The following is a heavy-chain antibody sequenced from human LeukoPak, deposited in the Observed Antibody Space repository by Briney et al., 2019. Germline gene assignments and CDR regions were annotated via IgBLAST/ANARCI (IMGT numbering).Heavy chain of an antibody. CDR2: IWHDGSVE. CDR1: GFTFSRLG. Sequence: PGRSLRLSCAASGFTFSRLGMQWVRQAPGKGLEWVAMIWHDGSVEEYAASVKGRFTIFRDNSRDTLFLQMNRLRDDDTAVYYCAKEGDQFRGYLDAWGKGTTVTVSS. D-gene: IGHD3-16*01. J-gene: IGHJ6*03. CDR3: AKEGDQFRGYLDA. V-gene: IGHV3-33*06.